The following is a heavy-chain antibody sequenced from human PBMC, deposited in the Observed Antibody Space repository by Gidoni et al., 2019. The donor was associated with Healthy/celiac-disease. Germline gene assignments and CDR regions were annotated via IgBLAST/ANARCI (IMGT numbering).Heavy chain of an antibody. J-gene: IGHJ2*01. D-gene: IGHD1-26*01. CDR1: GGSFSGYY. CDR3: ARVLRIVGATYWYFDL. Sequence: QVQLQQWGAGLLKPSETLSLTCAVYGGSFSGYYWSCFRRPPGKGGEWIGEVNHSGRTNYNPSLKSRVTIPVVTSKNQFSLKLSSVTAADTAVYYCARVLRIVGATYWYFDLWGRGTLVTVSS. V-gene: IGHV4-34*01. CDR2: VNHSGRT.